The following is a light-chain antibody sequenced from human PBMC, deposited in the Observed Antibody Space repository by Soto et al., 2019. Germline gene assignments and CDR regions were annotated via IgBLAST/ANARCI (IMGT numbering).Light chain of an antibody. CDR3: QQSYSAPQT. V-gene: IGKV1-39*01. Sequence: VQMTQSPSSLSASVGNRVTIACRASQHISDYINWYQQKQGKAPKLLIYAQSNLQSGVPSRFTGSRSGTAFSLTITSLQLEDFATYYCQQSYSAPQTFGQGTKVDIK. CDR2: AQS. CDR1: QHISDY. J-gene: IGKJ1*01.